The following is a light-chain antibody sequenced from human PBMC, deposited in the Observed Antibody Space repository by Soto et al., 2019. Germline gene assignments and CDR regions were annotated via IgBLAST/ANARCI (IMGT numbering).Light chain of an antibody. CDR2: GAS. J-gene: IGKJ4*01. CDR1: QSVRSN. V-gene: IGKV3-15*01. CDR3: QQYNYWPPLT. Sequence: EIVMTQSPVTLSVSPGERATLSCRASQSVRSNLAWYQQKPGQAPRLLIYGASTRATGIPARFSGSGSGTDFTLTISSLQSEDFAVYYCQQYNYWPPLTVGGGTKVDIK.